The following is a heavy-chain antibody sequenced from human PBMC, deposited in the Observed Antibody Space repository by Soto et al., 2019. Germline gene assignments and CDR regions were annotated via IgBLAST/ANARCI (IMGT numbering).Heavy chain of an antibody. D-gene: IGHD2-2*01. CDR3: ASLGRYQMGIFDY. CDR1: GGSISSYY. J-gene: IGHJ4*02. Sequence: QVQLQESGPGLVKPSETLSLTCTVSGGSISSYYWTWIRQPPGKGLEYIGYIYDSGSTNYNPSLKSRVTISVATSKTQFSLKLSYVTAADTALYYCASLGRYQMGIFDYWGQGTLVTVSS. CDR2: IYDSGST. V-gene: IGHV4-59*08.